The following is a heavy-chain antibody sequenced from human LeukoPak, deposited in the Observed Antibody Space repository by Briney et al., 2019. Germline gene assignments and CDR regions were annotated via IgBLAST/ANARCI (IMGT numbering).Heavy chain of an antibody. CDR3: AREKYLGLRWLVDAFDI. Sequence: SETLSLTCTVSGGSLSPYYWSWIRQSPGKGLEWIGYISYSGSTNSHPSLKSRVTISVDMSKPQFYLELSSVTAADTAVYYCAREKYLGLRWLVDAFDIWGQGTMVTASS. CDR2: ISYSGST. V-gene: IGHV4-59*01. CDR1: GGSLSPYY. D-gene: IGHD6-19*01. J-gene: IGHJ3*02.